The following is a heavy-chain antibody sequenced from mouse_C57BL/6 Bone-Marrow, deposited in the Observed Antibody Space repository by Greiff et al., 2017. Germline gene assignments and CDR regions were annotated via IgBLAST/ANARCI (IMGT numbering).Heavy chain of an antibody. V-gene: IGHV2-4*01. J-gene: IGHJ3*01. CDR3: AKRRRYYIFAY. D-gene: IGHD2-12*01. CDR1: GFSLTSYG. Sequence: QVQLKQSGPGLVQPSQSLSITCTVSGFSLTSYGVHWVRQPPGKGLEWLGVIWSGGSTDYNAAFISRLSLSKDNSKSQVFVKMNSLQADDTAIYYCAKRRRYYIFAYWGQGTLVTVSA. CDR2: IWSGGST.